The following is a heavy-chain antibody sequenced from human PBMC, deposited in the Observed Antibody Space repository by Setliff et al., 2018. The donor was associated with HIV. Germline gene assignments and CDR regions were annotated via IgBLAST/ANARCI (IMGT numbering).Heavy chain of an antibody. CDR2: FYTSGST. V-gene: IGHV4-4*07. CDR3: AREIWGQVAHVPYGMDV. J-gene: IGHJ6*02. D-gene: IGHD5-12*01. Sequence: SETLSLTCTVSGGSISSYYWSWIRQPAGKGLEWIGRFYTSGSTNYNTSLKSRVTMSVDTSKNQFSLKVRYVTAADTAIYYCAREIWGQVAHVPYGMDVWGQGTTVTVSS. CDR1: GGSISSYY.